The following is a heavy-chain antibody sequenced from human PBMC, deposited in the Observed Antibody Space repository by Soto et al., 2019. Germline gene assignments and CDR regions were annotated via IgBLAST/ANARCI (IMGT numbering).Heavy chain of an antibody. J-gene: IGHJ4*02. CDR3: ARDHSSLIAVAGTEDGIDY. CDR2: ISAYNGNT. D-gene: IGHD6-19*01. V-gene: IGHV1-18*01. Sequence: GGPVKVSCKASGYTFTSYGISWVRQAPGQGLEWMGWISAYNGNTNYAQKLQGRVTMTTDTSTSTAYMELRSLRSDDTAVYYCARDHSSLIAVAGTEDGIDYWGQGTLVTVSS. CDR1: GYTFTSYG.